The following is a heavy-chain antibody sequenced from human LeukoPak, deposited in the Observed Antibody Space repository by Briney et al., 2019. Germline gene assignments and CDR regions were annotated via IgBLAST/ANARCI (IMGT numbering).Heavy chain of an antibody. CDR2: ISSSSSTI. Sequence: GGSLRLSCAASGFTLSSYSMNWVRQAPGKGLEWVSYISSSSSTIYYAYSVKGRFTISRDNAKNSLYLQMNSLRAEDTAVYYCASPYCSSTSCYGTARRGYYYGMDVWGQGTTVTVSS. CDR1: GFTLSSYS. V-gene: IGHV3-48*01. D-gene: IGHD2-2*01. J-gene: IGHJ6*02. CDR3: ASPYCSSTSCYGTARRGYYYGMDV.